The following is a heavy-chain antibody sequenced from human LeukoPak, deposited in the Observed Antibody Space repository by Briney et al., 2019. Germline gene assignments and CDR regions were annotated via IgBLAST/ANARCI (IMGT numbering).Heavy chain of an antibody. Sequence: ASVKVSCKASGYTXTSYGISWVRQAPGQGLEWMGWTSYYYGKTDYAQKVQGRVTMTTDTSTSTAYMELRSLRSDDTAVYYCARGYYDSSGYYYNYYGMDVWGQGTTVTVSS. CDR2: TSYYYGKT. D-gene: IGHD3-22*01. V-gene: IGHV1-18*01. CDR1: GYTXTSYG. CDR3: ARGYYDSSGYYYNYYGMDV. J-gene: IGHJ6*02.